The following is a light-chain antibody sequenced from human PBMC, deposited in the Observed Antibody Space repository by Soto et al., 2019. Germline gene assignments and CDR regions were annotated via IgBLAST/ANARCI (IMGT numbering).Light chain of an antibody. CDR3: QQYESDSRT. CDR2: DAS. V-gene: IGKV1-5*01. J-gene: IGKJ1*01. CDR1: QSISTS. Sequence: DLQMTQSPSAVSASVGDRVTITCRASQSISTSLAWYQQKPGKPPKFLISDASSLPSGVSSRFSGSGSGTEFTLTISSLQPDDFATYYCQQYESDSRTFDQGTKVEIK.